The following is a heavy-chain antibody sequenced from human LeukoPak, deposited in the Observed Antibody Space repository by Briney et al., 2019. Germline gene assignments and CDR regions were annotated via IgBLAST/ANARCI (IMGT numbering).Heavy chain of an antibody. V-gene: IGHV3-21*01. J-gene: IGHJ3*02. CDR2: ISSSSSYI. D-gene: IGHD4-17*01. Sequence: GGSLRLSCAASGFTFSSYSMNWVRQAPGKGLEWVSSISSSSSYIYYADSVKGRFTISRDNAKNSLYLQKNSLRAEDTAVYYCAKWIHTAVTNAFDIWGQGTMVTVSS. CDR1: GFTFSSYS. CDR3: AKWIHTAVTNAFDI.